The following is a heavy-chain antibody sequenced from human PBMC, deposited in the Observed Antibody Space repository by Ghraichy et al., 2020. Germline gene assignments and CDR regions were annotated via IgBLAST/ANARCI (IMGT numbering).Heavy chain of an antibody. Sequence: GESLNISCAASGFTFRTYSMNWVRQAPGKGLEWVSSISTSSSYIDYADSVKGRFTISRDNARNSLFLQMINLRVEDTAVYYCARRDYYFYGMDVWGQGTTVTVSS. CDR1: GFTFRTYS. CDR2: ISTSSSYI. CDR3: ARRDYYFYGMDV. J-gene: IGHJ6*02. V-gene: IGHV3-21*01.